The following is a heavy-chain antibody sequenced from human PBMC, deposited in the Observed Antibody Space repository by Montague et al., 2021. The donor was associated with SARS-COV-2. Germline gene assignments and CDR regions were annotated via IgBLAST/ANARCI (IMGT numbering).Heavy chain of an antibody. CDR2: ISGSGGST. Sequence: SLRLSCAASGFTFSSYAMSWVRQAPGKGLEWVSAISGSGGSTYYADSVKGRFTFSRDNSKNTLYLQMNSLRAEDTAVYYCAKTPIVVVITGYFDYWGQGTLVTVSS. V-gene: IGHV3-23*01. J-gene: IGHJ4*02. D-gene: IGHD3-22*01. CDR3: AKTPIVVVITGYFDY. CDR1: GFTFSSYA.